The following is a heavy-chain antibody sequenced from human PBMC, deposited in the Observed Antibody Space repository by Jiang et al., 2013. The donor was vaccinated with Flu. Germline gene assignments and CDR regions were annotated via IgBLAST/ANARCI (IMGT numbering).Heavy chain of an antibody. CDR3: ARYGYNHRFDY. CDR2: IYSGGST. D-gene: IGHD5-24*01. J-gene: IGHJ4*02. CDR1: GFTVSSNY. Sequence: VQLLESGGGLVQPGGSLRLSCAASGFTVSSNYMSWVRQAPGKGLEWVSVIYSGGSTYYADSVKGRFTISRDNSKNTLYLQMNSLRAEDTAVYYCARYGYNHRFDYVGPGNPGHRLL. V-gene: IGHV3-66*02.